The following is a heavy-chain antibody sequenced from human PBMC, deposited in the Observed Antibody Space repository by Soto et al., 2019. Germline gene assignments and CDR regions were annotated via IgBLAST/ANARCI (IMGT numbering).Heavy chain of an antibody. Sequence: GGSLRLSCAASGFTFRSFTMHWVRQAPGKGLEWVSGISWDSGSIDYADSVRGRFTISRDNARNSLYLRMSSLRPEDTALYYCAKDAAYYFDYWGQGTLVTVSS. J-gene: IGHJ4*02. V-gene: IGHV3-9*01. D-gene: IGHD6-25*01. CDR1: GFTFRSFT. CDR2: ISWDSGSI. CDR3: AKDAAYYFDY.